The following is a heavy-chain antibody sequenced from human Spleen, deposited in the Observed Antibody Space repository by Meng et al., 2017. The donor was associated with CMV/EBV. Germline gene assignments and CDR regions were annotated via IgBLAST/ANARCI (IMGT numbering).Heavy chain of an antibody. CDR3: ARNRATGSGDYFDY. V-gene: IGHV3-11*04. J-gene: IGHJ4*02. CDR2: ITSDGTPT. Sequence: SGFLFSDYYMSWIRQTPGKGPECLAYITSDGTPTYHADSVKGRFTISRDNAKNSLYLQLSSLSAEDTAVYYCARNRATGSGDYFDYWGQGTLVTVSS. CDR1: GFLFSDYY. D-gene: IGHD5-12*01.